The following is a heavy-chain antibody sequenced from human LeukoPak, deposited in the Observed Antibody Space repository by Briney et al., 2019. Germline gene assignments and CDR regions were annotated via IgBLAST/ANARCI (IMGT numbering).Heavy chain of an antibody. CDR1: GFTFSSYW. CDR2: INSDGSST. D-gene: IGHD3-22*01. Sequence: GSLRLSCAASGFTFSSYWMHWVRQAPGKGLVWVSRINSDGSSTSYADSVKGRFTISRDNAKNTLYLQMNSLRAEDTAVYYCARNYYDSSGYYFYAFDIWGQGTMVTVSS. V-gene: IGHV3-74*01. J-gene: IGHJ3*02. CDR3: ARNYYDSSGYYFYAFDI.